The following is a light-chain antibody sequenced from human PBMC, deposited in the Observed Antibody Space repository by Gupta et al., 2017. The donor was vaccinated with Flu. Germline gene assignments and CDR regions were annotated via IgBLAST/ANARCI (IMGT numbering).Light chain of an antibody. CDR2: RNN. J-gene: IGLJ1*01. CDR3: AALYDSLSGGV. V-gene: IGLV1-47*01. CDR1: SSNIGSNY. Sequence: QSVLTPPPSASGTPGQRVTISCSGSSSNIGSNYVYWYQQLPGTAPKLLIYRNNQRPSGVPDRFSGSKSGTSASLAISGRLSEDEADYYCAALYDSLSGGVFGTGTKVTVL.